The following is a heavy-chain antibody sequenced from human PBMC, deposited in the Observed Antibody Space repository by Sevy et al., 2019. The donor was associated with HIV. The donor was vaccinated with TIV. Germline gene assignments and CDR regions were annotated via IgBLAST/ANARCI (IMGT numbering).Heavy chain of an antibody. J-gene: IGHJ4*02. CDR3: ARDGGCTSTSCLLYFDY. Sequence: GGSLRLSCAASGFTFNNYYMNWVRQAPGKGLEWVSSISSSSTYIYYEDSVKGRFTISRDNAKNSLYLQMNSLRADDTAVYYCARDGGCTSTSCLLYFDYWGQGTLVTVSS. V-gene: IGHV3-21*01. CDR1: GFTFNNYY. CDR2: ISSSSTYI. D-gene: IGHD2-2*01.